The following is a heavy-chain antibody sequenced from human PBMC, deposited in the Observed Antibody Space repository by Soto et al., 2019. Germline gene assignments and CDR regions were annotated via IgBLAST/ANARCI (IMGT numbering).Heavy chain of an antibody. CDR2: IIPIFGTA. CDR3: ARGQSGYSYGRFDY. V-gene: IGHV1-69*01. Sequence: QVQLVQSGAEVKKPGSSVKVSCKASGGPFSSYAISWVRQAPGQGLEGMGGIIPIFGTANYAQKFQGRVTITADESTSTADMELSSLRSEDTAVYDCARGQSGYSYGRFDYWGQGTLVTVSS. D-gene: IGHD5-18*01. J-gene: IGHJ4*02. CDR1: GGPFSSYA.